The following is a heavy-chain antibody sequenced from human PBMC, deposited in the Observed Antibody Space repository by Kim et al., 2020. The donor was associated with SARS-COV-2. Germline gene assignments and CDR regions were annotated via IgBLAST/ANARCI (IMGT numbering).Heavy chain of an antibody. CDR2: TYYRSRWNN. Sequence: SQTLSLTCVISGDSVSNNGVAWHWIRQSPSRGLEWLGRTYYRSRWNNDYKVSLKSRIIIDPDTSKNQFSLHLNSVTPEDTGVYYCARMTSRTLDYWGQGNLVTVSA. CDR1: GDSVSNNGVA. V-gene: IGHV6-1*01. J-gene: IGHJ4*02. D-gene: IGHD6-6*01. CDR3: ARMTSRTLDY.